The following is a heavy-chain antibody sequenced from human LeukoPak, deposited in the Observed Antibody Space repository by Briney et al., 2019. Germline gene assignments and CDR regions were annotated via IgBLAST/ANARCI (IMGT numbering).Heavy chain of an antibody. CDR2: IIPIFSTA. CDR3: ASGYYDSSGYYDDAFDI. D-gene: IGHD3-22*01. V-gene: IGHV1-69*05. J-gene: IGHJ3*02. Sequence: ASVKVSCKASGGTFSSYAISWVRQAPGQGLEWMGRIIPIFSTANYAQKFQGRVTITTDESTSTAYMELSSLRSEDTAVYYCASGYYDSSGYYDDAFDIWGQGTMVTVSS. CDR1: GGTFSSYA.